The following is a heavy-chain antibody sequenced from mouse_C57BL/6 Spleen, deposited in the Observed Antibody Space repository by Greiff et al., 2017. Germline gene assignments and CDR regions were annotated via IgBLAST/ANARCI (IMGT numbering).Heavy chain of an antibody. Sequence: EVKLVESGGGLVKPGGSLKLSCAASGFTFSSYTMSWVRQTPEKRLEWVATISGGGSNTYYPDSVKGRFTISRDNAKNTLYLQMSSLRSEDTALYYCARQGGSGYRGWYFDVWGTGTTVTVSS. D-gene: IGHD1-1*01. CDR2: ISGGGSNT. CDR3: ARQGGSGYRGWYFDV. V-gene: IGHV5-9*01. CDR1: GFTFSSYT. J-gene: IGHJ1*03.